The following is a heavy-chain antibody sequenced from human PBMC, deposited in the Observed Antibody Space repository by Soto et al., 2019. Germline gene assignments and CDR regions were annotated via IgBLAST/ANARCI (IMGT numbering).Heavy chain of an antibody. CDR3: VSPNAPGDDAFDI. V-gene: IGHV1-46*01. CDR1: GYTFTSYY. J-gene: IGHJ3*02. Sequence: QVQLVQSGAEVKKPGASVKVSCKASGYTFTSYYMHWVRQAPGQGLEWMGIINPSGGSTSYAQKFQGRVTMTRDTSTSTVYMELSSLRSEDTAVYYCVSPNAPGDDAFDIWGQGTMVTVSS. D-gene: IGHD7-27*01. CDR2: INPSGGST.